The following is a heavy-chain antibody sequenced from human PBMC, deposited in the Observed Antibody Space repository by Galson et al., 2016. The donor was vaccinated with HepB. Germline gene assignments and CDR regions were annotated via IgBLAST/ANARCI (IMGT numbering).Heavy chain of an antibody. CDR3: ARRLNYHDNTGYYYGDY. CDR1: GYTFATYW. D-gene: IGHD3-22*01. V-gene: IGHV5-51*01. J-gene: IGHJ4*02. Sequence: QSGAEVKKPGESLEISCKGSGYTFATYWIAWVRQMPGKGLEWMGIIYPGDSETRYSPPFQGQVTISADKSISTAYLQWSSLKASDTAMYYCARRLNYHDNTGYYYGDYGGQGTLVTVSS. CDR2: IYPGDSET.